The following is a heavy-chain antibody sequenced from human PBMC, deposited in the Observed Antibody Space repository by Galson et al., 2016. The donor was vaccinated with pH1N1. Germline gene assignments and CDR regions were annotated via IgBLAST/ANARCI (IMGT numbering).Heavy chain of an antibody. Sequence: SLRLSCAASDFTFSSYEMSWVRQAPGKGLEWVAYISSSGSAIYYADSVGGRFTISRENAGNSLFLQMSSLRAEDTAVYYCARDTPGHAPRPYGPFDIWGQGTMVTVSS. V-gene: IGHV3-48*03. CDR3: ARDTPGHAPRPYGPFDI. J-gene: IGHJ3*02. D-gene: IGHD4-17*01. CDR1: DFTFSSYE. CDR2: ISSSGSAI.